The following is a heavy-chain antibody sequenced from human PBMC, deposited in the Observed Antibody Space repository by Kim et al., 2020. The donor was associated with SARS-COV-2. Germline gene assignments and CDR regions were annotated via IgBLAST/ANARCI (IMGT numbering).Heavy chain of an antibody. Sequence: GGSLRLSCAASGFTFSSYSMNWVRQAPGKGLEWVSYISSSSSTIYYADSVKGRFTISRDNAKNSLYLQMNSLRDEDTAVYYCARDNCSSTSCYWYYYYGMDVWGQGTTVTVSS. V-gene: IGHV3-48*02. J-gene: IGHJ6*02. CDR1: GFTFSSYS. D-gene: IGHD2-2*01. CDR3: ARDNCSSTSCYWYYYYGMDV. CDR2: ISSSSSTI.